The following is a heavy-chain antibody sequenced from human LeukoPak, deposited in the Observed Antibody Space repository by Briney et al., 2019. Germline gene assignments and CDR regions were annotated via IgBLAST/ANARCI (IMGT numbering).Heavy chain of an antibody. CDR1: GFTFSSYA. CDR2: ISYDGSNK. V-gene: IGHV3-30-3*01. Sequence: GRSLRLSCAASGFTFSSYAMHWVRQAPGKGLEWVAVISYDGSNKYYADSVKGRFTISRDNSKNTLYLQMNSLRAEDTAVYYCARDRMRYSSSSGAFDIWGQGTMVTVSS. CDR3: ARDRMRYSSSSGAFDI. J-gene: IGHJ3*02. D-gene: IGHD6-6*01.